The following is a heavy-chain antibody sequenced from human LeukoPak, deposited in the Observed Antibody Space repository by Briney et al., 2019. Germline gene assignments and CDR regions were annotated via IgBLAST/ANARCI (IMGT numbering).Heavy chain of an antibody. CDR2: INLPGST. D-gene: IGHD1-7*01. Sequence: SEALSLTCAVSGGSYNRYYWSWIRQSPGKGLEWIGEINLPGSTHYNPSLKSRITISVDTSKKEFSLTLTSVTAADTGVCYCATYNWNYCFDFWGQGSLVTVSS. CDR3: ATYNWNYCFDF. CDR1: GGSYNRYY. V-gene: IGHV4-34*01. J-gene: IGHJ4*02.